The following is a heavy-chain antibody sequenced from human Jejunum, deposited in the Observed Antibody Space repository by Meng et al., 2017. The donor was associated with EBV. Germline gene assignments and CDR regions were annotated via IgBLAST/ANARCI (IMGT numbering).Heavy chain of an antibody. J-gene: IGHJ4*02. CDR2: ISSGSSFI. Sequence: EAERVESGGGLVNPGGSLRLSCAASGFTFSSYSMNWVRQAPGKGLEWVSYISSGSSFIYYADSVKGRFTISRDDAKNSLSLQMNNLGADDTAVYYCVRDSSFNVHWGQGTLVTVSS. D-gene: IGHD3-16*02. CDR3: VRDSSFNVH. V-gene: IGHV3-21*02. CDR1: GFTFSSYS.